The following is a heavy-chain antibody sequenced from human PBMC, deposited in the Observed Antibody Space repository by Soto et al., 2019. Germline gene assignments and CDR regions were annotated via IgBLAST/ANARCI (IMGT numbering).Heavy chain of an antibody. J-gene: IGHJ6*02. D-gene: IGHD1-26*01. V-gene: IGHV2-70*01. CDR1: GFSLSTSGMC. Sequence: SGPTLVNPTQTFTLTCTFSGFSLSTSGMCVSWIRQPPGKALEWLALIDWDDDKYYSTSLKTRLTISKDTSKNQVVLTMTNMDPVDTATYYCARINRYSGSYGYYYYGMDVWGQGTTVTVSS. CDR3: ARINRYSGSYGYYYYGMDV. CDR2: IDWDDDK.